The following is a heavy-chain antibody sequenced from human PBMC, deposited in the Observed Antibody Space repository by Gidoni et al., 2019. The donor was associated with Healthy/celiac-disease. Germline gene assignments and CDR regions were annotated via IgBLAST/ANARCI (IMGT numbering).Heavy chain of an antibody. CDR3: ARDHIAAAGTAGYYYGMDV. J-gene: IGHJ6*02. Sequence: QVQPVQSGAEVKKPGASVKVSCKASGYTFTSYYMHWVRQAPGQGLEWMGIINPSGGSTSYAQKFQGRVTMTRDTSTSTVYMELSSLRSEDTAVYYCARDHIAAAGTAGYYYGMDVWGQGTTVTVSS. V-gene: IGHV1-46*03. CDR1: GYTFTSYY. CDR2: INPSGGST. D-gene: IGHD6-13*01.